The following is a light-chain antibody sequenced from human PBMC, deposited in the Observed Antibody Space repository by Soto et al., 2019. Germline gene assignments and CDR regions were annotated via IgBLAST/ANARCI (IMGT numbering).Light chain of an antibody. V-gene: IGLV2-14*01. CDR2: DVS. CDR1: SSDVGGYNY. J-gene: IGLJ1*01. Sequence: QSPLTQPASVSGSPGQSITISCTGTSSDVGGYNYVSWYQQHPGKAPKLMIYDVSNRPSGVSNRFSGSKSGNTASLTISGFQAEDEADYYCSSYTSSSTVIFGSGTKVTVL. CDR3: SSYTSSSTVI.